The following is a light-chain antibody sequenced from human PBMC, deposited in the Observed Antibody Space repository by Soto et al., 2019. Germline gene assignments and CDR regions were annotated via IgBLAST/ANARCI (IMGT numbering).Light chain of an antibody. Sequence: QSSLTQPASVSGSPGQSITISCTGTSSDVGGYNYVSWYQQHPGKAPKLMIYDVSNRPSGVSNRFSGSKSGNTASLTISGLQAEDEADYYCSSYTSGHVVFGGGTKDTVL. V-gene: IGLV2-14*01. CDR1: SSDVGGYNY. CDR2: DVS. J-gene: IGLJ2*01. CDR3: SSYTSGHVV.